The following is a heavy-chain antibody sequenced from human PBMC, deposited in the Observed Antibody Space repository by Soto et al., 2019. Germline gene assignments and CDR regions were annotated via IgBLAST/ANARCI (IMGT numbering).Heavy chain of an antibody. CDR3: ASGVAAPSLGTDV. J-gene: IGHJ6*02. CDR2: INHSGST. Sequence: PSETLSLTCAVYGGSFSGYYWSWIRQPPGKGLEWIGEINHSGSTNYNPSLKSRVTISVDTSKNQFSLKLSSVTAADTAVYYCASGVAAPSLGTDVWGQGTTVTVSS. D-gene: IGHD6-13*01. CDR1: GGSFSGYY. V-gene: IGHV4-34*01.